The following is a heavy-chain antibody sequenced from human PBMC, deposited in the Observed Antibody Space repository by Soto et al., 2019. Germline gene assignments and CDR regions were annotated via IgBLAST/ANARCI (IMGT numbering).Heavy chain of an antibody. D-gene: IGHD6-13*01. CDR3: ARGGSSGPFYYFDY. J-gene: IGHJ4*02. Sequence: ASVKVSCKASGYTFTSYAMHWVRQAPGQRLEWMGWINAGNGNTKYSQKFQGRVTITRDTSASTAYMELSSLRSEDTAVYYCARGGSSGPFYYFDYWGQGTLVTVSS. CDR1: GYTFTSYA. CDR2: INAGNGNT. V-gene: IGHV1-3*01.